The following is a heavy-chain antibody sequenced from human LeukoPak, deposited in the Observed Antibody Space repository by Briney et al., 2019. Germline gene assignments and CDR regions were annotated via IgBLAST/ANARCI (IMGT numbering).Heavy chain of an antibody. CDR2: GFYSGSA. J-gene: IGHJ4*02. CDR3: ARLRGAMTPVTSDFDY. Sequence: SETLSLTCTVSGGSISGSSYYWAWIRQPPGKGLERIGSGFYSGSAYYNPSLKSRVTISVDTSKNQFSLNLSSVTAADTAVYYCARLRGAMTPVTSDFDYWGQGTLVTVSS. V-gene: IGHV4-39*01. CDR1: GGSISGSSYY. D-gene: IGHD4-17*01.